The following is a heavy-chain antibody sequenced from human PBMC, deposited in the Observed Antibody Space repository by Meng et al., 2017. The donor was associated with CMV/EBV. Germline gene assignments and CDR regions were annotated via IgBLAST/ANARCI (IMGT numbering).Heavy chain of an antibody. V-gene: IGHV3-30*02. J-gene: IGHJ4*02. D-gene: IGHD3-10*01. CDR2: IRYDGSNK. CDR3: AKDTNYYGSGSYDY. CDR1: GFTFSSYG. Sequence: GESLKISCAASGFTFSSYGMHWVRQAPGKGLEWVAFIRYDGSNKYYADSVKGRFTISRDNSKNTLYLQMNSLRAEDTAVYYCAKDTNYYGSGSYDYWGQGTLVTSPQ.